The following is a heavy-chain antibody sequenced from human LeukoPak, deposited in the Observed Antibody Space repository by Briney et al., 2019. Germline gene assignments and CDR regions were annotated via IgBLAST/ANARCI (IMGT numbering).Heavy chain of an antibody. Sequence: SETLSLTCSVSGYSISNGYFWGWVRQSPGRGLEWIGSIYKSGTAYYNPSLKSRVTISIDTSKNQFSLRLPSVTAADTALYYCARGLTYYDFWSGHHPGSYYMDVWGKGTTVTVSS. CDR1: GYSISNGYF. CDR3: ARGLTYYDFWSGHHPGSYYMDV. D-gene: IGHD3-3*01. V-gene: IGHV4-38-2*02. CDR2: IYKSGTA. J-gene: IGHJ6*03.